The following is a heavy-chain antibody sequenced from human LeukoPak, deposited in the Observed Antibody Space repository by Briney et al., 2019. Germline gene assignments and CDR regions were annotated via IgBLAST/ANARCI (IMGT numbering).Heavy chain of an antibody. CDR1: GGSFSGYY. V-gene: IGHV4-34*01. CDR3: ARGGPYSSSLYYYSYMDV. D-gene: IGHD6-6*01. Sequence: SETLSLTCAVYGGSFSGYYWSWIRQPPGKGLEWIGEINHSGSTNYNPSLKSRVTISVDTSKNQFSLKLSSVTAADTAVYYCARGGPYSSSLYYYSYMDVWGKGTTVTVSS. CDR2: INHSGST. J-gene: IGHJ6*03.